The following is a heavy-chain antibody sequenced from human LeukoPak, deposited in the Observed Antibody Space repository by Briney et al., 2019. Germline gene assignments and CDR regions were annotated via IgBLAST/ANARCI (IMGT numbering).Heavy chain of an antibody. CDR2: ISSSSSYI. D-gene: IGHD4-11*01. J-gene: IGHJ3*02. V-gene: IGHV3-21*01. CDR3: ARQADDYSNYLFLPDAFDI. CDR1: GFTFSSYS. Sequence: GGSLRLSCAASGFTFSSYSMNWVRQAPGKGLEWVSSISSSSSYIYYADSVKGRFTISRDNAKNSLYLQMNGLRAEDTAVYYCARQADDYSNYLFLPDAFDIWGQGTMVTVSS.